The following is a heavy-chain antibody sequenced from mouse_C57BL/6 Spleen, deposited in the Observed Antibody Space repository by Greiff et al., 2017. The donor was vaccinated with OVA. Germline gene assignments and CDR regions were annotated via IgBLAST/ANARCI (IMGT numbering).Heavy chain of an antibody. J-gene: IGHJ2*01. D-gene: IGHD1-1*01. CDR2: ISNGGGST. CDR1: GFTFSDYY. Sequence: EVQLVESGGGLVQPGGSLKLSCAASGFTFSDYYMYWVRQTPEKRLEWVAYISNGGGSTYYPDTVKGRFTISRDNAKNTLYLQMSRLKSEDTAMYYCARHGGSSWGYFDYWGQGTTLTVSS. CDR3: ARHGGSSWGYFDY. V-gene: IGHV5-12*01.